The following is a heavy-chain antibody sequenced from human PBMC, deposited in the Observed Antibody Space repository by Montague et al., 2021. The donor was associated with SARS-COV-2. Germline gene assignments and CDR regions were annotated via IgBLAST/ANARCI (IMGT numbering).Heavy chain of an antibody. CDR2: IYYSGST. CDR3: ARVFPRWLQFDPYFDY. J-gene: IGHJ4*02. CDR1: GGSISSYY. V-gene: IGHV4-59*01. D-gene: IGHD5-24*01. Sequence: SETLSLTSTVSGGSISSYYWSWIRQPPGKGLEWIGYIYYSGSTNYNPSLKSRVTISVDTSKNQFSLKLSSVTAADTAVDYCARVFPRWLQFDPYFDYWGQGTLVTVSS.